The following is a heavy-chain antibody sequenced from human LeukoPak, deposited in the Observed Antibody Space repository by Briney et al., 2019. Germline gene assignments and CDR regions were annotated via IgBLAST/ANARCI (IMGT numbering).Heavy chain of an antibody. CDR1: GYTFTGYY. CDR3: ARARAVAGTWRAFDI. CDR2: INPNSGGT. V-gene: IGHV1-2*02. Sequence: ASVKVSCKASGYTFTGYYMHWVRQAPGQGLEWMGWINPNSGGTNYAQKFQGRVTITRDTSISTAYIELSRLRSDDTAVYYCARARAVAGTWRAFDIWGQGTMVTVSS. J-gene: IGHJ3*02. D-gene: IGHD6-19*01.